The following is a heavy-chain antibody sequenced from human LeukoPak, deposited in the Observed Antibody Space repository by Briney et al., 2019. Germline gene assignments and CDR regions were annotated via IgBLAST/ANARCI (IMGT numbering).Heavy chain of an antibody. D-gene: IGHD3-16*01. J-gene: IGHJ4*02. CDR1: GGSFTAYT. CDR3: ARLRARGFDY. V-gene: IGHV4-34*01. Sequence: SETLSLTCVVYGGSFTAYTWSWIRQSPGKGLEWIGEAKHGGSTNYNPSLKSRVTISTDTSKNQFSLKLTSVTAADAAVYYCARLRARGFDYWGQGTLVTVSP. CDR2: AKHGGST.